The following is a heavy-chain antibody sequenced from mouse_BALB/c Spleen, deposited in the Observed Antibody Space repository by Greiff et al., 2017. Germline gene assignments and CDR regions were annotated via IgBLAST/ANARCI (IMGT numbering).Heavy chain of an antibody. V-gene: IGHV3-8*02. D-gene: IGHD4-1*01. CDR3: ARTPGKWNLYFDY. CDR1: GDSITSGY. Sequence: EVKLMESGPSLVKPSQTLSLTCSVTGDSITSGYWNWIRKFPGNKLEYMGYISYSGSTYYNPSLKSRISITRDTSKNQYYLQLNSVTTEDTATYYCARTPGKWNLYFDYWGQGTTLTVSS. CDR2: ISYSGST. J-gene: IGHJ2*01.